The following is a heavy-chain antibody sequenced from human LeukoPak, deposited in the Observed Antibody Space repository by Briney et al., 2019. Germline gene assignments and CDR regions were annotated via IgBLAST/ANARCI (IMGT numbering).Heavy chain of an antibody. CDR2: ISAYNGNT. V-gene: IGHV1-18*04. CDR3: ARPSFHCSSTSCYTGYGMDV. Sequence: GESLKISCKGSGYSFTSYWISWVRQAPGQGLEWMGWISAYNGNTNYAQKLQGRVTMTTDTSTSTAYMELRSLRSDDTAVYYCARPSFHCSSTSCYTGYGMDVWGQGTTVTVSS. D-gene: IGHD2-2*02. J-gene: IGHJ6*02. CDR1: GYSFTSYW.